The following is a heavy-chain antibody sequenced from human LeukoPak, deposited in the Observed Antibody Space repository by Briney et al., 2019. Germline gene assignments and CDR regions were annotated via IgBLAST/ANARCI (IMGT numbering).Heavy chain of an antibody. CDR2: IYPGDSDT. V-gene: IGHV5-51*01. CDR1: GYSFTSYW. Sequence: GESLKISCKGSGYSFTSYWIGWVRQMPGKGLEWMGIIYPGDSDTRYSPSFQGQVTTSADKSISTAYLQWSSLKASDTAMYYCARDYYGSGRPYYYYGMDVWGQGTTVTVSS. CDR3: ARDYYGSGRPYYYYGMDV. D-gene: IGHD3-10*01. J-gene: IGHJ6*02.